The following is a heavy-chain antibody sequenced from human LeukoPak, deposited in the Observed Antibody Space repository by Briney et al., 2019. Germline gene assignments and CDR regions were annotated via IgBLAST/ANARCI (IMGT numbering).Heavy chain of an antibody. Sequence: SVKVSCKASGGTFSSYAISWVRQAPGQGLEWMGGIIPIFGTANYAQKFQERVTITRDMSTSTAYMELSSLRSEDTAVYYCAAEAMTAKINYYGMDVWGKGTTVTVSS. CDR3: AAEAMTAKINYYGMDV. J-gene: IGHJ6*04. CDR1: GGTFSSYA. CDR2: IIPIFGTA. D-gene: IGHD5-12*01. V-gene: IGHV1-69*05.